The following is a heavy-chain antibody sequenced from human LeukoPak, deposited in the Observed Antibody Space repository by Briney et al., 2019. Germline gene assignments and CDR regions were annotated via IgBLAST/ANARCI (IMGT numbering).Heavy chain of an antibody. D-gene: IGHD6-13*01. V-gene: IGHV1-18*01. CDR2: ISAYNGNT. CDR1: GYTFTSYG. J-gene: IGHJ6*03. Sequence: ASVKVSCKASGYTFTSYGISWVRQAPGQGLEWMGWISAYNGNTNYAQKLQGRVTMTTDTSTSTAYMEQRSLRSDDTAVYYCARVGGGSSWYELGYYYYYMDVWGKGTTVTVSS. CDR3: ARVGGGSSWYELGYYYYYMDV.